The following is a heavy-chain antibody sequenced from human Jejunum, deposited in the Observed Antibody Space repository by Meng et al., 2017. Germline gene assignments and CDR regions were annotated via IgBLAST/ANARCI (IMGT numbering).Heavy chain of an antibody. J-gene: IGHJ4*02. D-gene: IGHD5-18*01. CDR1: GYTFTNYA. V-gene: IGHV7-4-1*02. CDR2: INTNTGKP. Sequence: QVQLGQSGAEVKKPGASVKVSCKASGYTFTNYAINWVRQAPGQGLQWMGRINTNTGKPTYAQDFTGRFVFSLDTSVTTAYLEISSLEAEDTATYYCARDMYSYGYYDYWGQGTLVTVSS. CDR3: ARDMYSYGYYDY.